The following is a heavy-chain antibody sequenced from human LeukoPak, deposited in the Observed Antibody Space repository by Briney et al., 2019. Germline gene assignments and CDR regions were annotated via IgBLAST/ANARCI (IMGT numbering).Heavy chain of an antibody. CDR3: ARDTGYCSGGSCWGFDP. CDR2: ISSSGSTI. V-gene: IGHV3-11*01. CDR1: GFTFSDYY. Sequence: GGSLRLSCAASGFTFSDYYMSWIRQVPGKGLEWVSYISSSGSTIYYADSVKGRFTISRDNAKNSLYMQMNGLRAEDTAVYYCARDTGYCSGGSCWGFDPWGQGTLVTVSS. J-gene: IGHJ5*02. D-gene: IGHD2-15*01.